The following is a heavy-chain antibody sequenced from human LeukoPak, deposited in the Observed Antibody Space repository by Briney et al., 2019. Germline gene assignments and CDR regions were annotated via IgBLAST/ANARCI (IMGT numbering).Heavy chain of an antibody. CDR3: ARTVTQYWYFDL. CDR1: GGTFSSYA. CDR2: IIPILGIA. Sequence: ASVKVSCKASGGTFSSYAISWVRQAPGQGLEWMGRIIPILGIANYAQKFQGRVTITADKSTSTAYMELSSLRSEDTAVYYCARTVTQYWYFDLWGRGTLVTVSS. V-gene: IGHV1-69*04. D-gene: IGHD4-17*01. J-gene: IGHJ2*01.